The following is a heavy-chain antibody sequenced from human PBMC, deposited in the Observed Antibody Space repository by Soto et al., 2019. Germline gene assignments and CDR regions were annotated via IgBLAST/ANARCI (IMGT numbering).Heavy chain of an antibody. Sequence: VGSLRLSCAASGFTFSGSAMHWVRQASGKGLEWVGRIRSEANSYATAYAVSVKGKFTISRDDSRNTAYLQMNSLKTEDTAVYYCARGVYDFWSGHPKGLDYWGQGTVVTVSS. CDR2: IRSEANSYAT. J-gene: IGHJ4*02. D-gene: IGHD3-3*01. CDR3: ARGVYDFWSGHPKGLDY. CDR1: GFTFSGSA. V-gene: IGHV3-73*01.